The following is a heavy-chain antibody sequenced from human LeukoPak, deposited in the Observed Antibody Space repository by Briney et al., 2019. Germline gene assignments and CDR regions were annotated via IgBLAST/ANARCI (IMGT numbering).Heavy chain of an antibody. D-gene: IGHD6-19*01. CDR2: IGGSGDKT. Sequence: GGSLRLSCAASGFTFNRNAISWVRQAPGKGLEWVSTIGGSGDKTFYADSVKGRFTISRDNPKNMVHLQMNSLTGEDTALYYCVRRGDASSGWGDHDFWGQGALVTVSS. V-gene: IGHV3-23*01. CDR3: VRRGDASSGWGDHDF. CDR1: GFTFNRNA. J-gene: IGHJ4*02.